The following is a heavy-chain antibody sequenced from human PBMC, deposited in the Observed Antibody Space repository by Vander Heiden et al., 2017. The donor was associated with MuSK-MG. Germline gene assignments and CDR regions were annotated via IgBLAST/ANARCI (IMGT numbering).Heavy chain of an antibody. CDR3: AKDRSTQYYMDV. CDR2: IRYDGSNK. Sequence: QVQLVESGGAVVQPAGSLRLSCSASGFNFSSNGMHWVRQAPGKGLEWVAFIRYDGSNKYYADSVKGRFTISRDNSKNTLDLQMNSLRAEDTAVYYCAKDRSTQYYMDVWGKGTTVTVSS. V-gene: IGHV3-30*02. CDR1: GFNFSSNG. J-gene: IGHJ6*03.